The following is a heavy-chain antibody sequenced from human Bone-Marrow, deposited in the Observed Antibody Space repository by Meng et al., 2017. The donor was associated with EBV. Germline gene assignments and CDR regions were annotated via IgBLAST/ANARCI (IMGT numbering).Heavy chain of an antibody. CDR3: ARLDYFDY. CDR1: GYPFTSYG. J-gene: IGHJ4*02. CDR2: INPGNGNT. Sequence: VPRAQSGGGVKKPGAQGKVSRKPSGYPFTSYGMHWVRQAPGQRLEWMGWINPGNGNTKYSQKFQGRVTITRDTSASTAYMELSSLRSEDTAVYYCARLDYFDYWGQGTLVTVSS. V-gene: IGHV1-3*01.